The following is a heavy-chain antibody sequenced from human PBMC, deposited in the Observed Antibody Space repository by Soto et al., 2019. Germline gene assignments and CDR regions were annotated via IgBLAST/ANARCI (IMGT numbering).Heavy chain of an antibody. Sequence: EVQLLESGGDLIQPGGSLRLSCAASGFSFSSYSMSWVRQVPGKGREWVSGMSATGGSTYYADSVKGRFTTYRDNSRKTLYLQLNSLRADDTAVYYCAKSWGDTWKQSAVDIWGLGTMVTVSA. D-gene: IGHD5-18*01. J-gene: IGHJ3*02. CDR3: AKSWGDTWKQSAVDI. CDR2: MSATGGST. V-gene: IGHV3-23*01. CDR1: GFSFSSYS.